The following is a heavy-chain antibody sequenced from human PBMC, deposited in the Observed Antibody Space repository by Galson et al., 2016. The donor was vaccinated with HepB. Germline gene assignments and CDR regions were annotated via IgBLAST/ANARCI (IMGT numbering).Heavy chain of an antibody. D-gene: IGHD3-3*01. CDR3: ARGLQKLEWLVGGFDI. Sequence: SVKVSCKASGYIFNDYYLHWVRQAPGQGPEWMGWINPNNGGTKFADKLQGRVTMTRDTSVNTAFLELSRLTSDDTAVYYCARGLQKLEWLVGGFDIWGQGTLITVSS. CDR2: INPNNGGT. J-gene: IGHJ3*02. V-gene: IGHV1-2*02. CDR1: GYIFNDYY.